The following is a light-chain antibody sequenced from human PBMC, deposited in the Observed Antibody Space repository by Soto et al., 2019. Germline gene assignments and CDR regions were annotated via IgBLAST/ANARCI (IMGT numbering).Light chain of an antibody. J-gene: IGKJ2*01. CDR1: QSISSN. V-gene: IGKV3-15*01. CDR2: AAS. CDR3: QQYKNWPPMYT. Sequence: DIVMRQSPATLSLSPGERATLSCRASQSISSNLAWYQHKPGQAPRLLIYAASTRASGIPARFSGGGSGTEFSLTITSLQSEDFAIYYCQQYKNWPPMYTFGQGTRLEI.